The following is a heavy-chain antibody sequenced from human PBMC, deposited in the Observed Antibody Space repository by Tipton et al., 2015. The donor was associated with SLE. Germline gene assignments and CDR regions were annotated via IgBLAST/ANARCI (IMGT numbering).Heavy chain of an antibody. J-gene: IGHJ5*01. D-gene: IGHD6-6*01. CDR2: INQSGKT. CDR3: VRGVVRSSGRCFYS. Sequence: TLSLTCAVYGGSLSGYYWTWIRQPPGKGLEWIGEINQSGKTTYFPSLKSRVTISLETSKNQFSLKLSSRTAAVSALYFCVRGVVRSSGRCFYSWRQGSRVSVSA. CDR1: GGSLSGYY. V-gene: IGHV4-34*01.